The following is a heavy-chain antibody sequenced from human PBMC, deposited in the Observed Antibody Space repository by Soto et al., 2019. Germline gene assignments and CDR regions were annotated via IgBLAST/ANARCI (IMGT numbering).Heavy chain of an antibody. D-gene: IGHD3-22*01. CDR3: ALRSMAVVPEY. CDR2: LYYGRSA. CDR1: GDSISSYY. Sequence: QVQLQESGPGLVKPSETLSLTCAVSGDSISSYYCMWIRQPPGKGLESIGYLYYGRSANYNPSLKSRFTLSVDTSPTQRSLTLSSMTAADTAVYYCALRSMAVVPEYWGQGTLVTVSS. V-gene: IGHV4-59*01. J-gene: IGHJ4*02.